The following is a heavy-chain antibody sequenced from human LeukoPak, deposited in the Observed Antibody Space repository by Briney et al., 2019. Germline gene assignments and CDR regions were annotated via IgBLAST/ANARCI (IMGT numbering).Heavy chain of an antibody. CDR2: IKQDGSEK. V-gene: IGHV3-7*01. J-gene: IGHJ4*02. Sequence: GGSLRLSCAASGFTFSSYWMSWVRQAPGKGLEWVANIKQDGSEKYYMDSVKGRFTISRDNAKNSLYLQMNSLRAEDTAVYYCARDGSSGWYGDFDYWGQGTLVTGSS. CDR3: ARDGSSGWYGDFDY. D-gene: IGHD6-19*01. CDR1: GFTFSSYW.